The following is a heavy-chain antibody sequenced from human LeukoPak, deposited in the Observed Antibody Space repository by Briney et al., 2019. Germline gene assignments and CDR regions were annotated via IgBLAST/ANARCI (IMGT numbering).Heavy chain of an antibody. CDR2: IYHSGST. Sequence: SETLSLTCAVSGYSISSGCYWGWIRQPPGKGLEWIGSIYHSGSTYYNPSLKSRVTISVDTSKNQFSLKLSSVTAADTAVYYCARHHSGSREYYYYYYMDVWGKGTTVTVSS. J-gene: IGHJ6*03. CDR3: ARHHSGSREYYYYYYMDV. CDR1: GYSISSGCY. D-gene: IGHD3-22*01. V-gene: IGHV4-38-2*01.